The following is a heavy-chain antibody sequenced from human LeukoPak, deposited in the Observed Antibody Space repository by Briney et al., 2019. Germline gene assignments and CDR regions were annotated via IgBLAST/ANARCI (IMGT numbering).Heavy chain of an antibody. V-gene: IGHV3-7*05. CDR1: GFTFSSYW. CDR3: ARLSWNDYDRSGFDN. D-gene: IGHD3-22*01. Sequence: AGGSLRLSCAASGFTFSSYWMSWVRRAPGKGLEWVANIKQDGRAIYYVDSVKGRFTISGDNAKNSLYVQMNSLRAEDTAVYYCARLSWNDYDRSGFDNWGQGTLVTVSS. CDR2: IKQDGRAI. J-gene: IGHJ4*02.